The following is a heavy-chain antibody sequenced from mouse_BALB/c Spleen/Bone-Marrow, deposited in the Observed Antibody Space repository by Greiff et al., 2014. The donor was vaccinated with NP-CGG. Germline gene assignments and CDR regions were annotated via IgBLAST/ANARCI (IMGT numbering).Heavy chain of an antibody. D-gene: IGHD1-2*01. CDR3: ARNGYYGWMTY. CDR2: INPDSRTI. Sequence: DVHLVESGGGLVQPGGSLKLSCAASGFDFSGYWMTWVRQAPGKGLEWIGEINPDSRTINYKPSLKEKFITSRDNAKNTLYLQMSKVRSEDTALYYCARNGYYGWMTYWGQGTLVTVSA. J-gene: IGHJ3*01. V-gene: IGHV4-1*02. CDR1: GFDFSGYW.